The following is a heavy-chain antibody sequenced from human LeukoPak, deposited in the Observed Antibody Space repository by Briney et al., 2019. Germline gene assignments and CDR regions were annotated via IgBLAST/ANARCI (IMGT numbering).Heavy chain of an antibody. V-gene: IGHV3-21*01. CDR2: ISSDSFYI. Sequence: NPGGSLRLSCAASGFTFSSYTMNWVRQAPGKGLEWVSAISSDSFYIYYADSVKGRFTVSRDNAKSSLYLQMNGLRAEDTALYYCARGLGGGSGSPYFDYWGQGTLVIVSS. D-gene: IGHD3-10*01. CDR3: ARGLGGGSGSPYFDY. J-gene: IGHJ4*02. CDR1: GFTFSSYT.